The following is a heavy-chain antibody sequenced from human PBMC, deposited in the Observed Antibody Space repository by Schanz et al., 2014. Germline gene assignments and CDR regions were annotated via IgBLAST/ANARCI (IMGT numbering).Heavy chain of an antibody. CDR2: INSRNEV. CDR3: SRGIVGGLDC. J-gene: IGHJ4*02. CDR1: RLTFANED. Sequence: EVHLVESGGGLVKPGGSLILSCAASRLTFANEDIHWVRQAPGKGLEWVSVINSRNEVFSIDSVRGRFTIFRDNPKKSAYLQMNSPRADETAVYYCSRGIVGGLDCWGQGPLVTVSS. D-gene: IGHD3-16*01. V-gene: IGHV3-21*01.